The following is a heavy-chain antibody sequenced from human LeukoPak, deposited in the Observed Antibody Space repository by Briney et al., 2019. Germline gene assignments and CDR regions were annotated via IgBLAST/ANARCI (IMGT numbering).Heavy chain of an antibody. V-gene: IGHV4-30-2*01. J-gene: IGHJ4*02. Sequence: PSETLSLTCTVSGGSISSGDFYWSWIRQPPGKGLEWIGYIYHVGSTYYNPSLKSRVTISVDRSENQFSLELSSVTAADTAVYYCARVVKGGNSWGYFDYWGQGTLVTISS. CDR1: GGSISSGDFY. D-gene: IGHD6-13*01. CDR2: IYHVGST. CDR3: ARVVKGGNSWGYFDY.